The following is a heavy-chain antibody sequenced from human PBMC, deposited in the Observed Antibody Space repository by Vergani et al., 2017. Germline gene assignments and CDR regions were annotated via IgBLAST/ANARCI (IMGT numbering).Heavy chain of an antibody. CDR2: ISSSGSTI. Sequence: EVQLLESGGGLVQPGGSLRLSCAASGFTFSSYAMSWVRQAPGKGLEWVSYISSSGSTIYYADSVKGRFTISRDNAKNSLYLQMNSLRAEDTAVYYCARDGIQRYYYGSGRPPSHLDVWGKGTTVTVSS. CDR1: GFTFSSYA. CDR3: ARDGIQRYYYGSGRPPSHLDV. D-gene: IGHD3-10*01. J-gene: IGHJ6*04. V-gene: IGHV3-48*04.